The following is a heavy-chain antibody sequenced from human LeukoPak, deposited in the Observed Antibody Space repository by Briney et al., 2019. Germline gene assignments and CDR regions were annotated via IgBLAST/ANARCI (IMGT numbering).Heavy chain of an antibody. J-gene: IGHJ4*02. Sequence: PGGSLRLSCAASGFTFSSYSMNWVRQAPGKGLEWVSSIGSSSSYIYYADSVKGRFTISRDNAKNSLYLQMNSLRAEDTAVYYCARVPRGIVVPRYFDYWGQGTLVTVSS. CDR1: GFTFSSYS. D-gene: IGHD3-22*01. CDR2: IGSSSSYI. V-gene: IGHV3-21*01. CDR3: ARVPRGIVVPRYFDY.